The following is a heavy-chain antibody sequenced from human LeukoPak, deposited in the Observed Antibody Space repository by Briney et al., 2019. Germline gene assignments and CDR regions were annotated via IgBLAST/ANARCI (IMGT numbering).Heavy chain of an antibody. CDR3: ARSHGGNSGRSEYYYYYYYMDV. J-gene: IGHJ6*03. CDR1: GGSISSYY. D-gene: IGHD4-23*01. V-gene: IGHV4-59*01. Sequence: SETLSLTCTVSGGSISSYYWSWIRQPPGKGLEWIGYIYYSGSTNYNPSLKSRVTITVDTSKNQFSPKPSSVTAADTAVYYSARSHGGNSGRSEYYYYYYYMDVWGKGTTVTVSS. CDR2: IYYSGST.